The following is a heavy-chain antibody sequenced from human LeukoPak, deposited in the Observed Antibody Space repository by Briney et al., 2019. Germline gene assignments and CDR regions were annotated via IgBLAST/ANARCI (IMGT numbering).Heavy chain of an antibody. D-gene: IGHD6-6*01. CDR2: IRSKAYGGTT. J-gene: IGHJ4*02. CDR3: TRVNGIAARSDFDY. Sequence: GGSLRLSCTASGFTFGDYAMSWVRQAPGKGLEWVGFIRSKAYGGTTEYAASVKGRFTISRDDSKSIAYLQMNSLKTEDTAVYYCTRVNGIAARSDFDYWGQGTQVTVSS. CDR1: GFTFGDYA. V-gene: IGHV3-49*04.